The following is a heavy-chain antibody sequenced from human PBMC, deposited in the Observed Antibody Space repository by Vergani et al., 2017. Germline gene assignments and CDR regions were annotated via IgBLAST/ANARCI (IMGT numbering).Heavy chain of an antibody. CDR3: AKDIQLWSHTFDY. J-gene: IGHJ4*02. V-gene: IGHV3-7*03. D-gene: IGHD5-18*01. CDR1: GFTFSSYW. CDR2: IKQDGSEK. Sequence: EVQLVESGGGLVQPGGSLRLSCAASGFTFSSYWMSWVRQAPGKGLEWVANIKQDGSEKYYVDSVKGRFTISRDNAKNSLYLQMNSLRAEDTALYYCAKDIQLWSHTFDYWGQGTLVTVSS.